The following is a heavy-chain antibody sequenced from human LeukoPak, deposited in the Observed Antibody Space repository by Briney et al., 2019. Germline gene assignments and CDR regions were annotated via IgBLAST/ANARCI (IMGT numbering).Heavy chain of an antibody. V-gene: IGHV3-23*01. Sequence: GXXLRLSCAASGFTFSSYAMSWVRQAPGKGLEWVSAISGSGGSTYYADSVKGRFTISRDNSKKTVYLKMNRLRAEDTAVYYCAKGASYYYDSSGYYGAFDIWGQGTMVTVSS. CDR2: ISGSGGST. D-gene: IGHD3-22*01. CDR3: AKGASYYYDSSGYYGAFDI. CDR1: GFTFSSYA. J-gene: IGHJ3*02.